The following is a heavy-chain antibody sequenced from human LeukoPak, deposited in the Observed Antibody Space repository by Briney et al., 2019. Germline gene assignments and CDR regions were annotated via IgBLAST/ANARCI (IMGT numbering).Heavy chain of an antibody. CDR1: GFTFSSYA. J-gene: IGHJ4*02. D-gene: IGHD3-22*01. CDR3: AKAWSMIVVVAHFDY. V-gene: IGHV3-23*01. CDR2: ISGSGGST. Sequence: GGSLRLSCAASGFTFSSYAMSWVRQAPGKGLEWVSAISGSGGSTYYADSVKGRFTISRDNSKNTLYLQMNSLRAEDTAVYYCAKAWSMIVVVAHFDYWGQGTLVTVSS.